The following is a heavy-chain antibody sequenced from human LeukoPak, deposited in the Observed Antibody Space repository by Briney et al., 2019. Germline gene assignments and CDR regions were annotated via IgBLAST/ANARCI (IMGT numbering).Heavy chain of an antibody. D-gene: IGHD3-16*02. CDR2: ISGSGGST. V-gene: IGHV3-23*01. Sequence: GGSLRLSCAASGFTFSSYAMSWVRQAPGKGLVWVSGISGSGGSTYYADSMKGRFTISRDNSKNTLYLQMNSLRAEDTAVYFCAKGLAVIAFDYWGQGTLVTVSS. J-gene: IGHJ4*02. CDR3: AKGLAVIAFDY. CDR1: GFTFSSYA.